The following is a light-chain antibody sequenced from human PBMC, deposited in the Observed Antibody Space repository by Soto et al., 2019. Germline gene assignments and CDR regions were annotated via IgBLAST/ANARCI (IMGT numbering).Light chain of an antibody. CDR1: QSVSSSY. J-gene: IGKJ5*01. CDR3: QQYHNWPPIT. V-gene: IGKV3-15*01. Sequence: EIVFTQSPSTLSLSPGERATLSCRASQSVSSSYLAWYQQKPGQAPRLLIYGASTRATGIPARFSGSGSGTEFTLTISSLQSEDFAVYYCQQYHNWPPITFGQGTRLEI. CDR2: GAS.